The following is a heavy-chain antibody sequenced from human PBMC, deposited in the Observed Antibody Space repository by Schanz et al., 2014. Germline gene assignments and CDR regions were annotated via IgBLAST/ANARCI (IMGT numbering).Heavy chain of an antibody. Sequence: EVQLLESGGGLVQPGGSLRLSCAASGFGFSSYSMNWVRQAPGKGLEWVSAISGRDGSTYYADSVRGRFTISRDNSKNTLYLQMNSLRAEDTAVYYCARDGEAAAGCDYWGQGTLVTVS. CDR1: GFGFSSYS. CDR2: ISGRDGST. V-gene: IGHV3-23*01. J-gene: IGHJ4*02. D-gene: IGHD6-13*01. CDR3: ARDGEAAAGCDY.